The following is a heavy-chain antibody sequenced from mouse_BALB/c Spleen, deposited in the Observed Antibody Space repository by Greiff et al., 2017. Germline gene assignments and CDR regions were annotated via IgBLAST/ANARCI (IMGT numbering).Heavy chain of an antibody. D-gene: IGHD3-2*01. J-gene: IGHJ4*01. V-gene: IGHV1S56*01. CDR1: GYTFTSYY. CDR2: IYPGNVNT. Sequence: QVQLQQSGPELVKPGASVRISCKASGYTFTSYYIHWVKQRPGQGLEWIGWIYPGNVNTKYNEKFKGKATLTADKSSSTAYMQLSSLTSEDSAVYFCARSGQLGLSYYAMDYWGQGTSVTVSS. CDR3: ARSGQLGLSYYAMDY.